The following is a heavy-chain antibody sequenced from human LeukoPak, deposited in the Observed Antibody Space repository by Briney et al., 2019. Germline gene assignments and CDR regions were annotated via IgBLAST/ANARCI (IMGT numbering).Heavy chain of an antibody. D-gene: IGHD1-26*01. Sequence: SQTLSLTCTVSGGSISSGSYYWSWIRQPAGKGLEWIGRIYASGSTNYNPSLKSRVTMSVDTSKNQFSLKLSSVTAADTAVYYCARDSGSYYPFDYWGQGTLVTVSS. CDR2: IYASGST. J-gene: IGHJ4*02. CDR3: ARDSGSYYPFDY. V-gene: IGHV4-61*02. CDR1: GGSISSGSYY.